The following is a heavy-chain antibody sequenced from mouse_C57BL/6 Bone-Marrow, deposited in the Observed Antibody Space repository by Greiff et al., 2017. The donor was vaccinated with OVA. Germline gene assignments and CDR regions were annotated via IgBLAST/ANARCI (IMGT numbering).Heavy chain of an antibody. D-gene: IGHD2-3*01. V-gene: IGHV1-62-3*01. CDR1: GYTFTSYW. CDR3: AAMGWLLRNAMDY. CDR2: IDPNSGGT. J-gene: IGHJ4*01. Sequence: QVHVKQPGAELVKPGASVKLSSKASGYTFTSYWMHWVKQRPGRGLEWIGRIDPNSGGTKYNEKFKSKATLTVDKPSSTAYMQLSSLTSEDSAVYYSAAMGWLLRNAMDYWGQGTSVTVSS.